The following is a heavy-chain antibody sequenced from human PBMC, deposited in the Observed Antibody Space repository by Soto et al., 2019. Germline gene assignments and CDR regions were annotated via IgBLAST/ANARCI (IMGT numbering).Heavy chain of an antibody. D-gene: IGHD6-19*01. CDR1: GFTFSTYW. Sequence: VESLRLSCEASGFTFSTYWMHLVRQAPGKGLVWVSRINSGGGSTNSADSVKGRFTISRDNSKNTLYLQMNSLRAEDTAVYYCAKDKRPEAVGVDYWGQGTLVTVSS. J-gene: IGHJ4*02. CDR2: INSGGGST. V-gene: IGHV3-74*01. CDR3: AKDKRPEAVGVDY.